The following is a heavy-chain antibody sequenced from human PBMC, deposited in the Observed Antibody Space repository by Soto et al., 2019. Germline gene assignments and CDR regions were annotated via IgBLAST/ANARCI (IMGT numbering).Heavy chain of an antibody. J-gene: IGHJ6*02. CDR3: ARGPPLRYFDWLIYYYGMDV. CDR2: INHSGST. Sequence: LSLTCAVYGGSFSGYYWSWIRQPPGKGLEWIGEINHSGSTNYNPSLKSRVTISVDTSKNQFSLKLSSVTAADTAVYYCARGPPLRYFDWLIYYYGMDVWGQGTTVTVSS. CDR1: GGSFSGYY. D-gene: IGHD3-9*01. V-gene: IGHV4-34*01.